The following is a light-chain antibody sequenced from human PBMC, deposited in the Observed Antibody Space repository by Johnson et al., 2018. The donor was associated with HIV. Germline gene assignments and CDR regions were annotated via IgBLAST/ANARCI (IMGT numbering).Light chain of an antibody. V-gene: IGLV1-51*01. J-gene: IGLJ1*01. CDR1: SSNIGNNY. Sequence: QSVLTQPPSVSAAPGQKVTISCSGSSSNIGNNYVSWYQQLPGTAPKLLIYDNNKRPSRIPARFSGSKSGTSATLGITGLQTGDEADYYCGTWDSSLSAFVFGTGTKVTVL. CDR3: GTWDSSLSAFV. CDR2: DNN.